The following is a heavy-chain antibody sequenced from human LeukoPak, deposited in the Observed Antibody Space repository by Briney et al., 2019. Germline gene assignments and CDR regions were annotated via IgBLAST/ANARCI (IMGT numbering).Heavy chain of an antibody. CDR3: ASGFCSGGSCHDFDY. D-gene: IGHD2-15*01. CDR1: GFTVSSNY. Sequence: GGSLRLSCAAPGFTVSSNYMSWVRQAPGKGLEWVSVIYAGGSTYYADSVKGRFTISRDNSKNSLHLQMSSLRAEDTAVYYCASGFCSGGSCHDFDYWGQGTLVTVSS. J-gene: IGHJ4*02. CDR2: IYAGGST. V-gene: IGHV3-53*01.